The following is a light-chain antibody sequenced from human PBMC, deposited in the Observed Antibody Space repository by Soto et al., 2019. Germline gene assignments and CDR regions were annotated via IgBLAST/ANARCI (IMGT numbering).Light chain of an antibody. V-gene: IGKV3-20*01. Sequence: EIVLTQSPGTLSLSPGERATLSCRASQSVISNYLAWYQQKPGQAPRLLILGASSRATGIPDRFSGSGSGTDFTFTISGLEPEDFAVYFCQQYVNSPPTFGPGTKLDIK. CDR2: GAS. J-gene: IGKJ3*01. CDR3: QQYVNSPPT. CDR1: QSVISNY.